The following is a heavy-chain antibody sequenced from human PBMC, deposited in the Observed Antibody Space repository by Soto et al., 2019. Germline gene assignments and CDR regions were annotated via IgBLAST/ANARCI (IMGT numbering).Heavy chain of an antibody. V-gene: IGHV4-59*01. J-gene: IGHJ4*02. CDR1: GASISSYY. CDR2: IYYSGST. D-gene: IGHD6-6*01. Sequence: SETLSLTCTVSGASISSYYWSWIRQPPGKGLEYIGYIYYSGSTNYNPSLKSRVSISVDTSKNQFSLKLTSVTAADTAVYYCARDSPGWYSSSSFFDYWGQGALVTVSS. CDR3: ARDSPGWYSSSSFFDY.